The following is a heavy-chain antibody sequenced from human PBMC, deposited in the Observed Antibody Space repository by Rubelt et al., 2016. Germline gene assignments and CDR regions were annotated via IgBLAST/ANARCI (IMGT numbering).Heavy chain of an antibody. J-gene: IGHJ4*02. Sequence: EVQLVESGGGLVQPGGSLRLSCAASGFTFSSYSMNWVRQAPGQGLEWISFITSSSSTMYYADSVKGRFTISRDNAKNTLYLQMNSLRADDTAVYYCAKVGRNYYDSSGYCLTNWGQGTLVTVSS. CDR2: ITSSSSTM. D-gene: IGHD3-22*01. CDR1: GFTFSSYS. CDR3: AKVGRNYYDSSGYCLTN. V-gene: IGHV3-48*01.